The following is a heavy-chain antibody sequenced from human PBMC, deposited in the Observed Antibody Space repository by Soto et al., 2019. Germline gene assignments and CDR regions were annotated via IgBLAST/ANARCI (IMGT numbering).Heavy chain of an antibody. J-gene: IGHJ4*02. CDR2: ITNNGGDT. CDR3: TKGSASSRPYYFDF. V-gene: IGHV3-23*01. CDR1: GFTFSRYA. D-gene: IGHD2-2*01. Sequence: EVQLLGSGGGFVQPGGSLRLSCAASGFTFSRYAMSWVRQAPGKGLEWVSAITNNGGDTYHSDSVKGRFTISRDNSKSTLYMQMDSLTDEDTAIYYCTKGSASSRPYYFDFWGQGTLATVSS.